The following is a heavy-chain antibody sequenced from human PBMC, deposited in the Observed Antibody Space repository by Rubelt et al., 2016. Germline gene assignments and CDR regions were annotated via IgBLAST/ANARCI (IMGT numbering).Heavy chain of an antibody. J-gene: IGHJ6*02. V-gene: IGHV3-7*01. CDR2: IKQDGSEK. Sequence: GKGLEWVANIKQDGSEKYYVDSVKGRFTISRDNAKNSLYLQMNSLRAEDTAVYYCARDRQVDIVATIANGFYYYGMDVWGQGTTVTVSS. D-gene: IGHD5-12*01. CDR3: ARDRQVDIVATIANGFYYYGMDV.